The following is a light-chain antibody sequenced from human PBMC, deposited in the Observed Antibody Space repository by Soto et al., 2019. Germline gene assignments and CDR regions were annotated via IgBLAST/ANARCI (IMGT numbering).Light chain of an antibody. CDR3: QQYGRSPWT. V-gene: IGKV3-20*01. CDR1: QSVSSSF. CDR2: GAS. Sequence: EIVLTQSPGTLSLSPRERATLSCRASQSVSSSFLAWYQQKPGQAPRLLIYGASSRATGIPDRFSGSGSGTDFTLAISRLEPEDFAVYYCQQYGRSPWTFGQGTKLEIK. J-gene: IGKJ1*01.